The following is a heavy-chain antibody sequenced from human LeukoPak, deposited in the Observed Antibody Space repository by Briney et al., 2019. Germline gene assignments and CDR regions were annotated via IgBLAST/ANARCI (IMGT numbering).Heavy chain of an antibody. CDR3: ARKATTGPTKAAFDI. CDR2: TYYRSKWYN. Sequence: SQTLSLTCAISGDSVSSNRAAWHWIRQSPSRGLEWLGRTYYRSKWYNVYAVSVKSRVTINPDTSKNQFSLKLSSVTAVDTAVYYCARKATTGPTKAAFDIWGQGTMVTVSS. D-gene: IGHD4-17*01. J-gene: IGHJ3*02. V-gene: IGHV6-1*01. CDR1: GDSVSSNRAA.